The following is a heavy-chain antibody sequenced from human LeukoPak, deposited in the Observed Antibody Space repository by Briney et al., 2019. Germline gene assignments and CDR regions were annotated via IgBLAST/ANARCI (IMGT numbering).Heavy chain of an antibody. Sequence: GGSLRLSCAASGFTFDDYAMHWVRQAPGKGLEWVSLISGDGGSTYYADPVKGRFTISRDNSKNSLYLQMNSLRTEDTALYYCAKASPALLWFGELNYGMDVWGQGTTVTVSS. V-gene: IGHV3-43*02. J-gene: IGHJ6*02. CDR1: GFTFDDYA. CDR3: AKASPALLWFGELNYGMDV. CDR2: ISGDGGST. D-gene: IGHD3-10*01.